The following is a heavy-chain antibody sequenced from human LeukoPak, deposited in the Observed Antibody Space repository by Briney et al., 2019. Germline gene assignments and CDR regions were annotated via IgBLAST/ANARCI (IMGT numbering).Heavy chain of an antibody. CDR3: ARDRLTNDAFDI. CDR1: GFTFNSYW. J-gene: IGHJ3*02. V-gene: IGHV3-74*01. Sequence: GGSLRLSCAASGFTFNSYWMHWVRQAPGRGLVWVSRINSDGSGTSDADFVKGRFTISRDNSKNTLYLQMNSLRAEDTAMYYCARDRLTNDAFDIWGQGTMVTVSS. CDR2: INSDGSGT. D-gene: IGHD2-8*01.